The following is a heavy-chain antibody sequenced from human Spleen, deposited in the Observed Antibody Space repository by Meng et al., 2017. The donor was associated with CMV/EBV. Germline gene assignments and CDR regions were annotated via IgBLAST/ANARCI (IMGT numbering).Heavy chain of an antibody. CDR2: IIPIFGTA. CDR3: ASVVVVVSATRDYYYYGMDV. Sequence: SVNVSCKASGGTFSSYAISWVRQAPGQGLEWMGGIIPIFGTANYAQKFQGRVTITTDESTSTAYMELSSLRSEDTAVYYCASVVVVVSATRDYYYYGMDVWGQGTTVTVSS. D-gene: IGHD2-15*01. J-gene: IGHJ6*02. V-gene: IGHV1-69*05. CDR1: GGTFSSYA.